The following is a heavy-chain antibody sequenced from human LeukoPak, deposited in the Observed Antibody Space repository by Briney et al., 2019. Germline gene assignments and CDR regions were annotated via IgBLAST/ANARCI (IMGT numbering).Heavy chain of an antibody. J-gene: IGHJ4*02. CDR2: IYYSGST. V-gene: IGHV4-59*04. D-gene: IGHD6-19*01. Sequence: SETLSLTCTVSGGSISSYYWSWIRQPPGKGLEWIGSIYYSGSTYYNPSLKSRVTISVDTSKNQFSLKLSSVTAADTAVYYCARLGGRRQWLPPFDYWGQGTLVTVSS. CDR3: ARLGGRRQWLPPFDY. CDR1: GGSISSYY.